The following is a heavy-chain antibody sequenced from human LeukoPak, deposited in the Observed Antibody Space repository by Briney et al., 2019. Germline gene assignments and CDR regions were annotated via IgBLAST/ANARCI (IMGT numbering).Heavy chain of an antibody. CDR1: GFTFSNYA. CDR3: ARAATVLGAFDI. D-gene: IGHD4-11*01. V-gene: IGHV3-23*01. Sequence: GGSLRLSCAASGFTFSNYAMSWVSQVPGKGLEWVSVIGSGGDNAYYADSVKGRFTISRDNSMNTLYLQMNSLRVEDTALYYCARAATVLGAFDIWGQRAVDTVSS. CDR2: IGSGGDNA. J-gene: IGHJ3*02.